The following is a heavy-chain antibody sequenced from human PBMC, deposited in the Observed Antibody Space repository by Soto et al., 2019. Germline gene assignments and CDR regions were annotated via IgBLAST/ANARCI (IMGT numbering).Heavy chain of an antibody. D-gene: IGHD3-22*01. J-gene: IGHJ4*02. Sequence: GSLRLSCAASGFTFSDYYMSWIRQAPGKGLEWVSYISRSSSYTNYADSVKGRFTISRDIAKNSLYLQMSSLRAEDTAVYYWARAGGSSSGYYLGYWGRGT. CDR3: ARAGGSSSGYYLGY. V-gene: IGHV3-11*06. CDR1: GFTFSDYY. CDR2: ISRSSSYT.